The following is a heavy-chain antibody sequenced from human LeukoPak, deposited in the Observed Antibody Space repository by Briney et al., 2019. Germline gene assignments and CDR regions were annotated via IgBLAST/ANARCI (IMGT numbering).Heavy chain of an antibody. V-gene: IGHV4-59*11. CDR2: IYYSGST. J-gene: IGHJ4*02. CDR1: DGSISSHY. Sequence: PSETLSLTCTAADGSISSHYWSWIRQPPGKGLEWIGYIYYSGSTNYNPSLKSRVTISVDTSKNQFSLKLSSVTAADTAVYYCAREAGSSSWYDYWGQGTLVTVSS. CDR3: AREAGSSSWYDY. D-gene: IGHD6-13*01.